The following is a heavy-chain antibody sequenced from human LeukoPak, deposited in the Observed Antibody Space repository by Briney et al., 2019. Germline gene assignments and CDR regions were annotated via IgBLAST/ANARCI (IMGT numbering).Heavy chain of an antibody. CDR3: AGSGGSRYYYGMDV. V-gene: IGHV4-4*07. J-gene: IGHJ6*02. CDR2: IYTTGST. Sequence: SETLSLTCTFSDDSISSYYWSWIRQPAGKGLEWIGRIYTTGSTDYNPSLKSRVTMSVDTSKNNFSLKLRSVTAADTAVYYCAGSGGSRYYYGMDVWGQGTLVTVSS. D-gene: IGHD2-15*01. CDR1: DDSISSYY.